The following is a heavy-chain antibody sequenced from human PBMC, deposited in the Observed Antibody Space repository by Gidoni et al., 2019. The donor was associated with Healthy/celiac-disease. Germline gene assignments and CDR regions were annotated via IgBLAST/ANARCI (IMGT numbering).Heavy chain of an antibody. CDR3: ARGPAYCSSTSCYFSWFDP. Sequence: QVQLVQSGAEVKKPGASVKVSCTASGYTFTRYDIHWVRQATGQGLEGMGWMTPNSGNTGDAQKFQGRVTMTRNTSISTAYMELSSLRSEDTAVYYCARGPAYCSSTSCYFSWFDPWGQGTLVTVSS. CDR1: GYTFTRYD. V-gene: IGHV1-8*01. D-gene: IGHD2-2*01. J-gene: IGHJ5*02. CDR2: MTPNSGNT.